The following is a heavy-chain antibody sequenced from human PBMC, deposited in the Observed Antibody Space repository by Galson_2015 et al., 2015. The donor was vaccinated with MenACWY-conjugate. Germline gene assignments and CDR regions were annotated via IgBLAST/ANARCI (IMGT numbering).Heavy chain of an antibody. CDR2: INHSGST. CDR3: ARGYSGSNWFDP. J-gene: IGHJ5*02. V-gene: IGHV4-34*01. D-gene: IGHD5-12*01. Sequence: SWIRQPPGKGLEWIGEINHSGSTNYNPSLKSRVTISVDTSKNQFSLKLSSVTAADTAVYYCARGYSGSNWFDPWGQGTLVTVSS.